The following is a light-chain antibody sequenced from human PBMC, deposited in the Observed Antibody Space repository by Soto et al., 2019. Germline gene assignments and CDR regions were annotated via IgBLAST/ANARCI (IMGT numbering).Light chain of an antibody. J-gene: IGLJ1*01. CDR1: ISDFVLYNY. Sequence: QSALTQPASVSGSPGQSITISCTGTISDFVLYNYVSWYQQHPGKARKLLLYGVSNRPSGVSDRFSGSKSGNTASLTISGLQAEDEADYFCSSHTTTSSALQVFGTGTKLTVL. V-gene: IGLV2-14*01. CDR2: GVS. CDR3: SSHTTTSSALQV.